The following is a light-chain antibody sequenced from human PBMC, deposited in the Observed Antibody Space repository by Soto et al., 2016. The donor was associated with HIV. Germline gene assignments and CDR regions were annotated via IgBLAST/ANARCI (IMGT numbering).Light chain of an antibody. CDR2: GYN. CDR1: SLRRYY. V-gene: IGLV3-19*01. Sequence: SSELTQDPAVSVALGQTVRITCQGDSLRRYYASWYQQKSGQAPVPVIYGYNNRPSGIPDRFSGSSSGNTASLTITGAQAEDEAEYHCNSRDSSGNHLVVFGGGTKLNRP. CDR3: NSRDSSGNHLVV. J-gene: IGLJ2*01.